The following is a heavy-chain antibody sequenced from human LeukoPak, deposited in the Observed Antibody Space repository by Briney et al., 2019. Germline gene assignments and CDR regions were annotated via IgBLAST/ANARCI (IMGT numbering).Heavy chain of an antibody. D-gene: IGHD5-18*01. CDR1: GGSISSGDYY. CDR2: IYYSGST. V-gene: IGHV4-30-4*08. Sequence: SETLSLTCTVSGGSISSGDYYWSWIRQPPGKGLEWIGNIYYSGSTYYNPSLKSRVTISVDTSKNQFSLKLSSVTAADTAVYYCARAQYRIQLWPWGQGTLVTVSS. CDR3: ARAQYRIQLWP. J-gene: IGHJ1*01.